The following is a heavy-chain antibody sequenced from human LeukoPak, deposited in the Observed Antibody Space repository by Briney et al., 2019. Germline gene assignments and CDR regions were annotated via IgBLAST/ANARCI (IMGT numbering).Heavy chain of an antibody. Sequence: PGGSLRLSCTASGFSFSNSAMSWVRQAPGKGLEWVSLIRGSGGSTYYAHSVKGRFTISRDNSKNTLYLQMNSLRAEDTAVYYCSKRSSGGWSDYWGQGTLVTVSS. V-gene: IGHV3-23*01. CDR1: GFSFSNSA. D-gene: IGHD6-19*01. CDR2: IRGSGGST. CDR3: SKRSSGGWSDY. J-gene: IGHJ4*02.